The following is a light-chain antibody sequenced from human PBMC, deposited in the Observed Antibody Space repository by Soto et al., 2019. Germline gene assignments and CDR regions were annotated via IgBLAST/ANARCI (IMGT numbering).Light chain of an antibody. CDR3: QQRSNWPPEFT. V-gene: IGKV3-11*01. Sequence: EIVLTQSPATLSLSPGERATLSCRASQSVSSYLAWYQQKPGQAPRLLIYDASNRATGVPARFSGSGSGTDFALTISSREPEDVAVYYWQQRSNWPPEFTFGPGTKVDIK. J-gene: IGKJ3*01. CDR1: QSVSSY. CDR2: DAS.